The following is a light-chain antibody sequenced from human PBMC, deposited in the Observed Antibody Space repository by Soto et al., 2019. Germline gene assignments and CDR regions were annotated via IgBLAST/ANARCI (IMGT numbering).Light chain of an antibody. CDR1: SSDVGGYNY. V-gene: IGLV2-14*01. Sequence: SVVTQPASVSGSIGLSVAISCTGTSSDVGGYNYVSWYQQHPGKAPKLMIYEVSNRPSGVSNRFSGSKSGNTASLTISGLQAEDEADYYCSSYTSSSLYVFGTGPKVTVL. CDR3: SSYTSSSLYV. J-gene: IGLJ1*01. CDR2: EVS.